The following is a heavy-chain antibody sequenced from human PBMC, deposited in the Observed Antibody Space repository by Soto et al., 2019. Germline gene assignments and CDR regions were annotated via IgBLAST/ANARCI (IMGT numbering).Heavy chain of an antibody. CDR2: MNPNSGNT. D-gene: IGHD6-13*01. CDR1: GYTFTSYD. Sequence: QVQLVQSGAEVKKPGASVKVSCKASGYTFTSYDINWVRQATGQGLEWMGWMNPNSGNTGYAQKFQGRVTMTRNTSISTAYMELSSLRSEDTAVYYCARYGSWYKALYYYYGMDVWGQGTTVTVSS. V-gene: IGHV1-8*01. CDR3: ARYGSWYKALYYYYGMDV. J-gene: IGHJ6*02.